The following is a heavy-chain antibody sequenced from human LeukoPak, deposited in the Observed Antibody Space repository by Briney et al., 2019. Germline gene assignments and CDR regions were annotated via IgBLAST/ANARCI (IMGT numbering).Heavy chain of an antibody. V-gene: IGHV2-5*02. Sequence: SGPTLVKPTQTLTLTCTFSGFSLSTSGVGVGWIRQPPGKALEWLTVIFWDDDKRYNPSLKSRLTITKDTSKNQVVLTMTNMDPVDTATYYCAYRAAGNSALEHWGQGTLVTASS. D-gene: IGHD5-18*01. CDR3: AYRAAGNSALEH. CDR1: GFSLSTSGVG. CDR2: IFWDDDK. J-gene: IGHJ4*02.